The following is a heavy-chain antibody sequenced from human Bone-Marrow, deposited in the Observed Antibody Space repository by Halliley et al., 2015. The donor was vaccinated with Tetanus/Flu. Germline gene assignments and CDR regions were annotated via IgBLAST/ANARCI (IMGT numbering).Heavy chain of an antibody. CDR3: ARHCPGGVCDEY. V-gene: IGHV1-69*01. CDR2: IIPILVTP. Sequence: QVQLVQSGAEVKKPGSSVKVSCKASGDTFTFHAFSWVRQAPGQGLEWMGGIIPILVTPTYAQTFRGRVFISADESTNTAYLEFASLASGDTAVYYCARHCPGGVCDEYWGQGTLVTVAS. CDR1: GDTFTFHA. D-gene: IGHD2-8*02. J-gene: IGHJ4*02.